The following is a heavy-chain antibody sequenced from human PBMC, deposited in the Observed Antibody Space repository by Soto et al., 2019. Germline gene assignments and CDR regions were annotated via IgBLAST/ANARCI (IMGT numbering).Heavy chain of an antibody. J-gene: IGHJ6*02. CDR1: GFSISDYG. D-gene: IGHD7-27*01. Sequence: GGSLRLSCAASGFSISDYGMEWVRQAPGKGLEWVALISYDGSNTYYADSVKGRFTISRDNSKDTLFLQMTGLRREDTAVYYCAKGAGDRLSLGMDVWGQGTTVTVSS. CDR3: AKGAGDRLSLGMDV. V-gene: IGHV3-30*18. CDR2: ISYDGSNT.